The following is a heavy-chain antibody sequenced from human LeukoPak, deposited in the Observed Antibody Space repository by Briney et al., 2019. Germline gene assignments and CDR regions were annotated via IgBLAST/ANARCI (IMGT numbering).Heavy chain of an antibody. D-gene: IGHD1-26*01. J-gene: IGHJ4*02. CDR1: GGSLIHYY. Sequence: SETLSLTCTVSGGSLIHYYWSWIRQPPGKGLEWIGYIYHSGSTNYNPPLKGRATISVDTSKNQISLRLSSVTAADTAVYYCARVDSGTYYMPFDYWGQGSLVTVSS. CDR3: ARVDSGTYYMPFDY. CDR2: IYHSGST. V-gene: IGHV4-59*01.